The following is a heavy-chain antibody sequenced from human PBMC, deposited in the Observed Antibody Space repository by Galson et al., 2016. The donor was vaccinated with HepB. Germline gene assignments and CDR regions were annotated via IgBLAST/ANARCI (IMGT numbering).Heavy chain of an antibody. J-gene: IGHJ4*02. V-gene: IGHV4-59*01. CDR1: GGSINNYY. CDR2: VGYNGDT. Sequence: ETLSLTCTVAGGSINNYYWHWIRQPPGKGLEWVGFVGYNGDTRYNPSLRGRITISLDTPKNQFSLKLNSLTSADTAVYYCATGPVSFDYWGQGTLVTVSS. CDR3: ATGPVSFDY.